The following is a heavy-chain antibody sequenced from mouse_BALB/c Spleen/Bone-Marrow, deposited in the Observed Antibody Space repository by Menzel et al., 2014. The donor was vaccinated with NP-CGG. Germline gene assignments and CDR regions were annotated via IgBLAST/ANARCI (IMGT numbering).Heavy chain of an antibody. D-gene: IGHD1-2*01. CDR2: INSNGGST. V-gene: IGHV5-6-3*01. CDR1: GFTFSSYG. Sequence: VQGVESGGGLVQPGGSLKLSCAASGFTFSSYGMSWVRQTPDKRLELVATINSNGGSTYYPDSVKGRFTISRDNAKNTLYLQMSSLKSEDTAMYYCARHRYGSDYWGQGTTLTVSS. J-gene: IGHJ2*01. CDR3: ARHRYGSDY.